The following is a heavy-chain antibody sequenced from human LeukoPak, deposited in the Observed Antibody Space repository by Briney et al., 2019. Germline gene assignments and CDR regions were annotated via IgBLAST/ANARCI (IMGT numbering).Heavy chain of an antibody. CDR3: VRLVLILEGVRGVIINSWFDP. CDR2: IYYSGST. D-gene: IGHD3-10*01. CDR1: GGSISSSSYY. Sequence: PSETLSLTCTVSGGSISSSSYYWGWIRQPPGKGLEWIGSIYYSGSTYYNPSLKSRVTISVDTSKNQFSLKLSSVTAADTAVYYCVRLVLILEGVRGVIINSWFDPWGQGTLVTVSS. J-gene: IGHJ5*02. V-gene: IGHV4-39*01.